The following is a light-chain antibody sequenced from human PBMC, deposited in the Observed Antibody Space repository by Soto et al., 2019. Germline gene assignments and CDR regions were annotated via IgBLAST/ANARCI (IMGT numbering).Light chain of an antibody. V-gene: IGLV1-40*01. CDR2: SNT. CDR1: SSNIGAGYD. CDR3: LSFDSSVSVV. J-gene: IGLJ2*01. Sequence: QSVLTQPPSVSGAPGQRVTISCTGSSSNIGAGYDVHWYQQLPGRAPKLLIYSNTNRPSGVPDRFSGSKSGTSASLAITGLQAEDEADYYCLSFDSSVSVVFGGGTKLTVL.